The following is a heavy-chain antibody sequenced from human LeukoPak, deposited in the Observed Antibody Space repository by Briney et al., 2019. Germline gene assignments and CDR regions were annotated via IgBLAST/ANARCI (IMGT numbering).Heavy chain of an antibody. Sequence: ASVKVSCKASGGTFSSYAISWVRQAPGQGLEWMGGIIPIFGTANYAQKFQGRVTITADESTSTAYMELSSLRSEDTAVYYCARDGYYYDSGGYSTIGGQGPLVTFSS. J-gene: IGHJ4*02. D-gene: IGHD3-22*01. V-gene: IGHV1-69*13. CDR2: IIPIFGTA. CDR3: ARDGYYYDSGGYSTI. CDR1: GGTFSSYA.